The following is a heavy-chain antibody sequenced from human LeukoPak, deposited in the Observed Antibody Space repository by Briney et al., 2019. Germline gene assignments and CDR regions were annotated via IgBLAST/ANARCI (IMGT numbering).Heavy chain of an antibody. V-gene: IGHV4-30-2*01. CDR2: IYHSGST. Sequence: PSQTLSLTCAVSGGSISSGGYSWSWIRQPPGKGLEWIGYIYHSGSTYYNPSLKSRVIISVDRSKNQFSLKLSSVTAADTAVYYCARFVAVADYYFDYWGQGTLVTVSS. D-gene: IGHD6-19*01. CDR1: GGSISSGGYS. CDR3: ARFVAVADYYFDY. J-gene: IGHJ4*02.